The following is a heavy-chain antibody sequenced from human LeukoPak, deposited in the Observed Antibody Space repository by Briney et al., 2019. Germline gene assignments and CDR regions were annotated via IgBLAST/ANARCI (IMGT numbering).Heavy chain of an antibody. CDR3: ARSYYDSSGFAAHFQH. Sequence: SETLSLTCTVSGDSISSYYWSWIRQPPGKGLEWVGYVYYSGDTNYNPSLKSRVIISLDTSKNQFSLRLNSVTAADTAIYYCARSYYDSSGFAAHFQHWGQGTLVTVSS. CDR2: VYYSGDT. D-gene: IGHD3-22*01. CDR1: GDSISSYY. V-gene: IGHV4-59*01. J-gene: IGHJ1*01.